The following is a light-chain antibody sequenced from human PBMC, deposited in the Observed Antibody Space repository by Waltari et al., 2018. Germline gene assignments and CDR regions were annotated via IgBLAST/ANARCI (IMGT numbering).Light chain of an antibody. V-gene: IGLV2-14*01. CDR3: SSSASGSAPVV. CDR2: EVS. J-gene: IGLJ2*01. Sequence: QSALTQPASVSGSPGQSITISCTGTSSDIVGYKYVSWYQQHPGKAPKPMIYEVSNRPSGVSNRFSGSKSGNTASLTISGLQAEDEANYYCSSSASGSAPVVFGGGTKLAVL. CDR1: SSDIVGYKY.